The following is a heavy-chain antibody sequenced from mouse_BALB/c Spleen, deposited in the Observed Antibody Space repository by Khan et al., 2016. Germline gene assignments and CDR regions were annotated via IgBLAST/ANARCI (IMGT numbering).Heavy chain of an antibody. J-gene: IGHJ2*01. V-gene: IGHV3-2*02. Sequence: EVELVESGPGLVKPSQSLSLTCTVTGYSITSDYAWNWIRQFPGNKLEWMGYISYSGSTSYNPSPKSRISITRDTSKNQFFLQLNSVTTEDTATYYCARLWLGDDYCDYWGQGTTLTVSS. CDR2: ISYSGST. CDR1: GYSITSDYA. D-gene: IGHD2-13*01. CDR3: ARLWLGDDYCDY.